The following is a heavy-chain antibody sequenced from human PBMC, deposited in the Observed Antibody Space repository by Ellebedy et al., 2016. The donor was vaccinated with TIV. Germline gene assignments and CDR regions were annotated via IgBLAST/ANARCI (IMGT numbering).Heavy chain of an antibody. J-gene: IGHJ4*02. Sequence: GESLKISCAASGFLFSNYDMHWVRQAPGKGLEWVAYIRFDGSHYFYTDSVKGRFTISRDNSKNTLSLQMNSLSLEDTAVYYCAKAGPLGHLGSSDYWGQGTLVAVSS. D-gene: IGHD6-19*01. CDR2: IRFDGSHY. V-gene: IGHV3-30*02. CDR1: GFLFSNYD. CDR3: AKAGPLGHLGSSDY.